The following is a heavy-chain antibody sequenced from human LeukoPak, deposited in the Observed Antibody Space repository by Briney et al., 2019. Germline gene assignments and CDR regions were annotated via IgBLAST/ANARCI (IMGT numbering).Heavy chain of an antibody. CDR3: ARGLVVRD. CDR2: TKQDGSQT. J-gene: IGHJ4*02. V-gene: IGHV3-7*04. Sequence: GGSLRLSCEASGFTFSAYWMSWVRQAPGKGLEWVANTKQDGSQTYHADSVKGRFTISRDNAENSLYLQMNSLRAEDTAVYYCARGLVVRDWGQGTLVTVSS. CDR1: GFTFSAYW. D-gene: IGHD3-22*01.